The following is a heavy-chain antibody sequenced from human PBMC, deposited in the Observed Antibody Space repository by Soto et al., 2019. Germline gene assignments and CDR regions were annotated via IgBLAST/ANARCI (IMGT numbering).Heavy chain of an antibody. CDR2: IIPIFGTA. D-gene: IGHD3-22*01. V-gene: IGHV1-69*13. CDR3: ARGAWGKLDYYDSSGYLY. CDR1: GGTFSSYA. J-gene: IGHJ4*02. Sequence: GASVKVSCKASGGTFSSYAISWVRQAPGQGLEWMGGIIPIFGTANYAQKFQGRVTITADESTSTAYMELSSLRSEDTAVYYCARGAWGKLDYYDSSGYLYWGQGTLVTVSS.